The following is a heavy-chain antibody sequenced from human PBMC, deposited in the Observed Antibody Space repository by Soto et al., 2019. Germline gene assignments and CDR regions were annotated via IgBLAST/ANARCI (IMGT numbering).Heavy chain of an antibody. Sequence: EVQLLESGGGLVQPGGSWGPSLAALGFPFTGNALAWVRRAPGRGLEWVPAIGGSGGSTYYADSVKGRSTISRDNSKNTLYLQMNSLRAEDTAVYYCANPKTQSYYDILTGYDAFDIWGQGTMVTVSS. CDR3: ANPKTQSYYDILTGYDAFDI. CDR2: IGGSGGST. V-gene: IGHV3-23*01. D-gene: IGHD3-9*01. J-gene: IGHJ3*02. CDR1: GFPFTGNA.